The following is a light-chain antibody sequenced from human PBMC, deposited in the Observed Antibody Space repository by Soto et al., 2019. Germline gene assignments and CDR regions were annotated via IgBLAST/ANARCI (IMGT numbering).Light chain of an antibody. CDR3: QQYGSSPRT. J-gene: IGKJ2*01. Sequence: EIVLTQSPGTLSLSPGERATLSCRASQSVSSSYLAWYQQKPGQAPRLLIYGASSRATGIPDRFSGSGSGTDXTXTITRLEPEDFAVYYCQQYGSSPRTFGQGTKLEIK. CDR2: GAS. V-gene: IGKV3-20*01. CDR1: QSVSSSY.